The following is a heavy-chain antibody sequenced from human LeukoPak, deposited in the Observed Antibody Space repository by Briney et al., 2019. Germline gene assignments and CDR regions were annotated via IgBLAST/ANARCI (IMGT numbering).Heavy chain of an antibody. J-gene: IGHJ4*02. CDR3: TTEGSGWYIAQFDY. Sequence: GGSLRLSCAASGFTFSNAWTSWVRQAPGKGLEWVGRIKSKTDGGTTDYAAPVKGRFTISRDDSKNTLYLQMNSLKTEDTAVYYCTTEGSGWYIAQFDYWGQGTLVTVSS. CDR2: IKSKTDGGTT. D-gene: IGHD6-19*01. CDR1: GFTFSNAW. V-gene: IGHV3-15*01.